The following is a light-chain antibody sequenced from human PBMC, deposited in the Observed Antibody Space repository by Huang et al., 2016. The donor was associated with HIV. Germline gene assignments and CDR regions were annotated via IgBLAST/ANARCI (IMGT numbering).Light chain of an antibody. CDR2: SAS. CDR3: HQYGSSPPNT. J-gene: IGKJ2*01. CDR1: QSISSSF. V-gene: IGKV3-20*01. Sequence: ILLTQSPGTLSLSPGARATLSCRASQSISSSFLAWVQQKPGQAPRLLIYSASSRAAGIPDRFAGSGSGTDFTLTINRLEPEDSAVYYCHQYGSSPPNTFGQGTKLEIK.